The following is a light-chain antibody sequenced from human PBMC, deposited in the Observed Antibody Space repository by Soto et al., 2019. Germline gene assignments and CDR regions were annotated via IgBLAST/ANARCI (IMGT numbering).Light chain of an antibody. Sequence: EIVMTQSPATLSVSPGERATLSCRASQSGSSNLAWYQQKPIQAPRRLIYGPSTRATGIPSRFSGSGSGTEFTLTSDSLQSEDFAVYYCQHYNDWPPWTFGQGTKVEIK. CDR1: QSGSSN. CDR3: QHYNDWPPWT. V-gene: IGKV3-15*01. J-gene: IGKJ1*01. CDR2: GPS.